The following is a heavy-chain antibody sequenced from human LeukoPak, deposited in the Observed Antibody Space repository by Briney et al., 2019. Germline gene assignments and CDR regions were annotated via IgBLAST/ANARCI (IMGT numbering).Heavy chain of an antibody. V-gene: IGHV3-23*01. Sequence: GGSLRLSCAASGFTFSSYSMNWVRQAPGKGLEWVSTISGSDGDTYYADSVKGRFTISRDNSKNTLYLQMNSLRAEDTAVYYCAKEGGGQYSSSPGWGQGTPVTVSS. D-gene: IGHD6-6*01. CDR1: GFTFSSYS. CDR2: ISGSDGDT. J-gene: IGHJ4*02. CDR3: AKEGGGQYSSSPG.